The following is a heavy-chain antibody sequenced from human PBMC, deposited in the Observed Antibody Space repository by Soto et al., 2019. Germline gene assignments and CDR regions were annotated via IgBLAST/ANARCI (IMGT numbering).Heavy chain of an antibody. CDR1: GFTFSSYA. J-gene: IGHJ4*02. D-gene: IGHD3-10*01. V-gene: IGHV3-23*01. Sequence: GGSLRLSCAASGFTFSSYAMSWVRQAPGKGLEWVSAISGSGGSTYYADSVKGRFTISRDNSKNTLYLQMNSLRAEDTAVYYCAKDRSLRMVRGEGILDYWGQGTLVTVSS. CDR2: ISGSGGST. CDR3: AKDRSLRMVRGEGILDY.